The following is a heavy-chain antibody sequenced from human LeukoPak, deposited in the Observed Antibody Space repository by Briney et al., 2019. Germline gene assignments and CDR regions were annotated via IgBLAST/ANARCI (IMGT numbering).Heavy chain of an antibody. CDR2: MSYDGSYK. V-gene: IGHV3-30*14. CDR3: ARSHYYDRAGYLTGPFDY. D-gene: IGHD3-22*01. J-gene: IGHJ4*02. Sequence: QPGGSRRLSCAASGFTFNMSAIHWVRQAPGKGLEWAALMSYDGSYKYYADSVKGRFTVSRDSSKNTLSLQMNSLRVEDTAVYYCARSHYYDRAGYLTGPFDYWGQGTLVTVSS. CDR1: GFTFNMSA.